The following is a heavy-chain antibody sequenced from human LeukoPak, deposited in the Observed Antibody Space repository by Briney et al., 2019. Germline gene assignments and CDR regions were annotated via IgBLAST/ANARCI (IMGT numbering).Heavy chain of an antibody. CDR2: INPNSGGT. V-gene: IGHV1-2*02. D-gene: IGHD1-26*01. Sequence: ASVKVSCKASGYTFTGYYMHWVRQAPGQGLEWMGWINPNSGGTNYAQKFQGRVTMTRDTSISTAYMALSRLRSDDTAVYYCASSSEWELGGGIYYYYYMDVWGKGTTVTISS. CDR1: GYTFTGYY. J-gene: IGHJ6*03. CDR3: ASSSEWELGGGIYYYYYMDV.